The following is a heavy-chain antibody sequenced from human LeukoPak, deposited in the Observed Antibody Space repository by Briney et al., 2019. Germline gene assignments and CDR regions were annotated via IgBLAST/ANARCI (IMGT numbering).Heavy chain of an antibody. CDR2: ISSSSSII. Sequence: GGSLRLSSTASGFTFSSYSMNWVRQAPGKGLEWVSFISSSSSIIYYADSVKGRLTISRDNVRNSLYLQMNSLRAEDTAVYYCARVVSSSDWDYYYYMDVWGKGTTVTVSS. V-gene: IGHV3-48*04. CDR1: GFTFSSYS. CDR3: ARVVSSSDWDYYYYMDV. J-gene: IGHJ6*03. D-gene: IGHD2-2*01.